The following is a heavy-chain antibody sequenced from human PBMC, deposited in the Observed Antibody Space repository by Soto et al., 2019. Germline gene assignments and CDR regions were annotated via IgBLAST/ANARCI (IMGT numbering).Heavy chain of an antibody. CDR1: GFTFSSYS. CDR3: VRDYSFGFAY. Sequence: EVQLVESGGGLAQPGGSLRLSCAASGFTFSSYSVNWVRQAPGKGLEWVSNIWSASNINYEDSVKGRFTVSRDNAKNAMSLQMNGLRDEDTAVYYCVRDYSFGFAYWGQGILVTVPS. V-gene: IGHV3-48*02. D-gene: IGHD6-13*01. J-gene: IGHJ4*02. CDR2: IWSASNI.